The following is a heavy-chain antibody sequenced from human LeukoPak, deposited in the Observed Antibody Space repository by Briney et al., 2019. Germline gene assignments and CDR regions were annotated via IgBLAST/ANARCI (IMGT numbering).Heavy chain of an antibody. CDR1: GYTFTGYY. Sequence: ASVKVSCKASGYTFTGYYMHWVRQAPGQGLEWMGWISAYNGNTNYAQKLQGRVTMTTDTSTSTAYMELRSLRSDDTAVYYCARDRENIVLVPGAKRKTWYFDYWGQGTLVTVSS. CDR3: ARDRENIVLVPGAKRKTWYFDY. CDR2: ISAYNGNT. V-gene: IGHV1-18*04. J-gene: IGHJ4*02. D-gene: IGHD2-2*01.